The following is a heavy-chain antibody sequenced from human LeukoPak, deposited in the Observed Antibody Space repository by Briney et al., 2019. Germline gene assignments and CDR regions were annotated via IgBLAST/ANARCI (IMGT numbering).Heavy chain of an antibody. CDR3: ARAASIVGAVYYYYGMDV. CDR2: IIPILGIA. D-gene: IGHD1-26*01. Sequence: ASVKVSCKASGGTVSSYAISWVRQAPGQGLEWMGRIIPILGIANYAQKFQGRVTITADKSTSTAYMELSSLRSEDTAVYYCARAASIVGAVYYYYGMDVWGQGTTVTVSS. V-gene: IGHV1-69*04. J-gene: IGHJ6*02. CDR1: GGTVSSYA.